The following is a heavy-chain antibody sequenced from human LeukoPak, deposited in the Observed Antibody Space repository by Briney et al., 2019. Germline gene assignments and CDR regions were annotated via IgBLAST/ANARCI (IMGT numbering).Heavy chain of an antibody. D-gene: IGHD6-19*01. J-gene: IGHJ4*02. V-gene: IGHV4-34*01. Sequence: SETLSLTCAVYGGSFSGYYWSWIRQPPGKGLEWIGEINHSGSTNYNPSLKSRVTMSVDTSKNQFSLKLSSVTAADTAVYYCALALYSSGWYYFDYWGQGTLVTVSS. CDR1: GGSFSGYY. CDR2: INHSGST. CDR3: ALALYSSGWYYFDY.